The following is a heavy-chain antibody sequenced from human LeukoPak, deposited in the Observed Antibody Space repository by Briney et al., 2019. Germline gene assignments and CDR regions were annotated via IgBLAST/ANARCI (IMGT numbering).Heavy chain of an antibody. Sequence: GGSLRLSCAASGFTFSSYWMHWVRQAPGKGLEWVSGISGDGGSTYYTDSVKGRVTISRDNSKNTVYLQMSSLRAEDTAVYYCAKDAWGYTSSPADSWGQGTLVTVFS. V-gene: IGHV3-23*01. D-gene: IGHD6-13*01. CDR1: GFTFSSYW. CDR2: ISGDGGST. CDR3: AKDAWGYTSSPADS. J-gene: IGHJ5*01.